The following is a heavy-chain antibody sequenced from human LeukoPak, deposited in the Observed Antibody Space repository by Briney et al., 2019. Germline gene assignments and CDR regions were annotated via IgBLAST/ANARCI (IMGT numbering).Heavy chain of an antibody. Sequence: SVKVSCKASGGTFSSYAITWVRRAPGLGLEWMGRIIPTLEVANYAQKFQGRVTITADKSTSTAYMELSSLRPEDTAVYYCARVISGTWLWFWGQGTLVTVSS. CDR2: IIPTLEVA. V-gene: IGHV1-69*04. D-gene: IGHD1-14*01. CDR3: ARVISGTWLWF. J-gene: IGHJ4*02. CDR1: GGTFSSYA.